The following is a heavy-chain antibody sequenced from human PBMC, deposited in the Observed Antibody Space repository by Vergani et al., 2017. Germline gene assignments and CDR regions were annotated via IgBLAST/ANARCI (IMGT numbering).Heavy chain of an antibody. V-gene: IGHV3-43*01. J-gene: IGHJ5*02. CDR1: GFTFDDYT. D-gene: IGHD4-17*01. CDR2: ISWDGGST. CDR3: AKDMGGDYGWFDP. Sequence: EVQLVESGGVVVQPGGSLRLSCAASGFTFDDYTMHWVRQAPGKGLEWVSLISWDGGSTYYADSVKGRFTISRDNAKNSLYLQMNSLRAEDTALYYCAKDMGGDYGWFDPWGQGTLVTVSS.